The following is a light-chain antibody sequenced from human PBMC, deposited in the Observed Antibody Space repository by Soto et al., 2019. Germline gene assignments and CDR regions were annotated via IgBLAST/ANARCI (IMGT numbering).Light chain of an antibody. V-gene: IGLV2-14*01. Sequence: QSALTQPASVSGSLRQSITISCTGSRSDIGGYNYVSWYQHHPGKAPKLMIYDVTNRPSEVSNRFSGSKSGNTASLTISGLKAEDEADYYCTSFTSRSTMVFGVGTQLTVL. CDR1: RSDIGGYNY. J-gene: IGLJ2*01. CDR2: DVT. CDR3: TSFTSRSTMV.